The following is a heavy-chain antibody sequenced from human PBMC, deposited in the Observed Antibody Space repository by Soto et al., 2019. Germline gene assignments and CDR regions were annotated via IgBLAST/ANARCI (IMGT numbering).Heavy chain of an antibody. Sequence: SETLSLTCSVSGDSISSSSSYWGWIRQPPGKGLEWIGSVYYAGNTYYNPSLNSRVTISVDTSKNHFSLKMDSVTAADTAVYYCAITTVTTRPGNLFDPWGQGALVTVSS. D-gene: IGHD4-17*01. CDR1: GDSISSSSSY. CDR2: VYYAGNT. CDR3: AITTVTTRPGNLFDP. J-gene: IGHJ5*02. V-gene: IGHV4-39*02.